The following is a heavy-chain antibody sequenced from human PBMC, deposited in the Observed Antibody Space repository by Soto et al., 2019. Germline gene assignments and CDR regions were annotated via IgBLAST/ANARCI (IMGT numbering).Heavy chain of an antibody. CDR3: AHRVLRPVFGLVTTTAIYFDF. Sequence: QITLNESGPTVVRPTETLTLTCRFSGFSLTTSGVGVGWIRQSPGKAPEWLALIYWDDDKRYSASLKSRLTIPKDTSKNQVVLTVSVLDPPDTATSYCAHRVLRPVFGLVTTTAIYFDFWGQGTPVAVSS. V-gene: IGHV2-5*02. CDR1: GFSLTTSGVG. D-gene: IGHD3-3*01. CDR2: IYWDDDK. J-gene: IGHJ4*02.